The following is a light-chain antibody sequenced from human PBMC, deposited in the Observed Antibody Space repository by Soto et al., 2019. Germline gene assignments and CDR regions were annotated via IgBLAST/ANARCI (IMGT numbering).Light chain of an antibody. CDR2: DAS. CDR3: QQYDTLPLT. CDR1: QSVGSN. Sequence: EIVMTQSPATLSVSPGERVTLSCRARQSVGSNLAWYQQTPGQAPRVVIYDASTRATVIPARFSGSGSGTEFALTISSLQSEDFAVYYCQQYDTLPLTFGGGTKVEI. V-gene: IGKV3-15*01. J-gene: IGKJ4*02.